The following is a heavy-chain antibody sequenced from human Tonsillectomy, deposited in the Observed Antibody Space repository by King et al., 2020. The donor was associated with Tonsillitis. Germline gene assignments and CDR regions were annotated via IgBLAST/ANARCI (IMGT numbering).Heavy chain of an antibody. Sequence: EVQLVESGGGVVRPGGSLRLSCAASGFRFDDYGMSWVRQGPGKGLEWVSSINWNGGSTGYADSVKGRFTISRDNAKNSLYLQMNSLRAEDTALYYCASEMYTSSLDAFDIWGQGTMVTVSS. J-gene: IGHJ3*02. D-gene: IGHD6-6*01. CDR3: ASEMYTSSLDAFDI. CDR2: INWNGGST. V-gene: IGHV3-20*04. CDR1: GFRFDDYG.